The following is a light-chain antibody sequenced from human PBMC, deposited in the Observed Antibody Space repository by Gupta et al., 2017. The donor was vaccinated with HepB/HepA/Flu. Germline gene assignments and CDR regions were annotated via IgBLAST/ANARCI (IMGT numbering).Light chain of an antibody. Sequence: QSALTQPPSASGSPGQSVTISCTGTTIDIGSYTYVSWYQQHPGKAPKLLIYEVTKRPSGVPDRFSGSKSGITASLTVSGLQAEDEADYYCSSYAGSNIVVFGGGTKLTVL. V-gene: IGLV2-8*01. J-gene: IGLJ2*01. CDR1: TIDIGSYTY. CDR3: SSYAGSNIVV. CDR2: EVT.